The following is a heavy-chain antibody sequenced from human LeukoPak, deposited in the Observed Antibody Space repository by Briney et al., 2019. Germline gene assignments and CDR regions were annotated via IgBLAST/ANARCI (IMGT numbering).Heavy chain of an antibody. D-gene: IGHD1-26*01. CDR3: AKSRWETCAVRAFDI. J-gene: IGHJ3*02. Sequence: GGSLRLSCAASGFTFNNYAMSWVRQAPGQGLEWVSAISGGGSTYYADSVKGRFTISRDNSKNALYLQMHSLRAEDTAVYYCAKSRWETCAVRAFDIWGQGTMVTVSS. V-gene: IGHV3-23*01. CDR1: GFTFNNYA. CDR2: ISGGGST.